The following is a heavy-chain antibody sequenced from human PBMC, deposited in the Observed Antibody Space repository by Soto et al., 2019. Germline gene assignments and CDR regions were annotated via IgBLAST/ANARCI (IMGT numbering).Heavy chain of an antibody. V-gene: IGHV4-61*01. J-gene: IGHJ6*02. D-gene: IGHD6-6*01. Sequence: QVQLQESGPGLVKPSETLSLTCTVSGGSVSSGSYYWSWIRQPPGKALEWTGYLYYSGSTNYNPSLKSRVTISVDTSKNQFSLKLSSVTAADTAVYYCARGGRYISSSNYYGMDVWGQGTTVTVSS. CDR2: LYYSGST. CDR1: GGSVSSGSYY. CDR3: ARGGRYISSSNYYGMDV.